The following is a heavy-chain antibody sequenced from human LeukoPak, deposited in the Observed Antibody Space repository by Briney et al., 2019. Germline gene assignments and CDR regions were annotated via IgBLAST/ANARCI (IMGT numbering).Heavy chain of an antibody. Sequence: GGALKISCKGSGYSFTSYWISWVRQMPGKGLEWMGIIYPCDSDTRYSPSFQGQVTISADKSFSTAYLQWRSLEASDTAMYYCARLKYSSGWYRWGDFDYWGQGNLVTVSS. CDR1: GYSFTSYW. J-gene: IGHJ4*02. V-gene: IGHV5-51*01. CDR3: ARLKYSSGWYRWGDFDY. D-gene: IGHD6-19*01. CDR2: IYPCDSDT.